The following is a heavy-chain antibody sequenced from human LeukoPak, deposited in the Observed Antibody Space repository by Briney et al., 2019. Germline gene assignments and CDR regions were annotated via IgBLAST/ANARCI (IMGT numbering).Heavy chain of an antibody. Sequence: SETLSLTCAVYGGSFSGYYWSRIRQPPGKGLEWIGETNHSGSTNYNPSLKSRVTIPVDTSKNQFSLKLSSVTAADTAVYYCARARSRDGYNYEGMFDYWGQGTLVTVSS. D-gene: IGHD5-24*01. V-gene: IGHV4-34*01. J-gene: IGHJ4*02. CDR2: TNHSGST. CDR3: ARARSRDGYNYEGMFDY. CDR1: GGSFSGYY.